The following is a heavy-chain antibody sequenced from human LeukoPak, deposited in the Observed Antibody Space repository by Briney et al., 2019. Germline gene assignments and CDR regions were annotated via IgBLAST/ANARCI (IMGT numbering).Heavy chain of an antibody. D-gene: IGHD2-2*03. Sequence: MPSETLSLTCTVSGGSISSYYWSWIRQPPGKGLEWIGYIYYSGSTNYNPSLKSRVTISVDTSKNQFSLKLSSVTAADTAVYYCARDLDNRSFDYWDQGTLVTVSS. CDR3: ARDLDNRSFDY. CDR1: GGSISSYY. V-gene: IGHV4-59*01. J-gene: IGHJ4*02. CDR2: IYYSGST.